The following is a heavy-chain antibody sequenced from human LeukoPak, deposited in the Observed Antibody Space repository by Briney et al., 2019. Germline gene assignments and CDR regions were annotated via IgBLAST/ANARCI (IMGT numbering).Heavy chain of an antibody. CDR3: ARGGQGITIFAVDGNWFDP. J-gene: IGHJ5*02. D-gene: IGHD3-3*01. CDR2: IIPMFGYT. Sequence: GASVKVSCKASGGTFSTYGINWVRQAPGQGLEWMGGIIPMFGYTDYTQKFQGRVTITADESTSTVYMELSSLRFEDTAVYYCARGGQGITIFAVDGNWFDPWGQGTLVTVSS. V-gene: IGHV1-69*01. CDR1: GGTFSTYG.